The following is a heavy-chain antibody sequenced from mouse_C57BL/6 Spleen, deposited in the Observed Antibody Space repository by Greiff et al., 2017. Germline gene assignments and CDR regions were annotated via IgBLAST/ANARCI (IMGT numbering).Heavy chain of an antibody. Sequence: EVKLEESGGGLVKPGGSLKLSCAASGFTFSDYGMHWVRQAPEKGLEWVAYISSGSSTIYYADTVKGRFTISRDNAKNTLFLQMTSLRSEDTAMYYCARPFTTVVATPAYWGQGTLVTVSA. V-gene: IGHV5-17*01. D-gene: IGHD1-1*01. CDR3: ARPFTTVVATPAY. J-gene: IGHJ3*01. CDR2: ISSGSSTI. CDR1: GFTFSDYG.